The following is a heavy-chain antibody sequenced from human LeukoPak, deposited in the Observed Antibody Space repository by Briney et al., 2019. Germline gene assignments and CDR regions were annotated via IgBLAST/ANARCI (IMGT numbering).Heavy chain of an antibody. CDR3: AKPYYGSGSYGMDV. Sequence: PGGSLRLSCAASGFTFDDYAMHWVRQAPGKGLEWVSLISWDGGSTYYADSVKGRFTISRDNSKNSLYLQMNSLRAEDTALYYCAKPYYGSGSYGMDVWGKGTTVTVSS. J-gene: IGHJ6*04. CDR1: GFTFDDYA. V-gene: IGHV3-43D*04. CDR2: ISWDGGST. D-gene: IGHD3-10*01.